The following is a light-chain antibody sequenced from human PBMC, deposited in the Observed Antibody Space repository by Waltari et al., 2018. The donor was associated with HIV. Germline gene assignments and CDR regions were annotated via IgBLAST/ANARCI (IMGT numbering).Light chain of an antibody. CDR3: AACDDSLNGYV. J-gene: IGLJ1*01. CDR1: SSYIGTTT. CDR2: NNN. V-gene: IGLV1-44*01. Sequence: QSVLTQPPSASGTPGQRVTISCSGSSSYIGTTTVSWYQQVPGTAPKLRIYNNNHRPSVVPDRFSGSNSGTSASLAISGLQSEYEADYYCAACDDSLNGYVFGTGTKVTVL.